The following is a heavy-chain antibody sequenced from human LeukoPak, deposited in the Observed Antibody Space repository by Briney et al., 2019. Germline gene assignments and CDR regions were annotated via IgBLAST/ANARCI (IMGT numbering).Heavy chain of an antibody. V-gene: IGHV4-39*01. Sequence: SETLSLTCTVSGDSMSSSHYCWGWIRQPPGKGLECIGSIYYSGSTYYNPSLKSRVTMSVDTSKKQFSLKLSSVTAADTAVYYCATREILGATENWFDPWGQGTLVTVSS. CDR1: GDSMSSSHYC. CDR3: ATREILGATENWFDP. J-gene: IGHJ5*02. CDR2: IYYSGST. D-gene: IGHD1-26*01.